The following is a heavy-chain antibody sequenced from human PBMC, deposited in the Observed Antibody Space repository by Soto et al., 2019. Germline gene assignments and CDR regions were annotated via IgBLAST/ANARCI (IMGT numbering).Heavy chain of an antibody. CDR3: ARAGFWKWLSIDY. CDR2: IKQDGSEK. Sequence: PGGSLRLSCAASGFTFSSYWMSWVRQAPGKGLEWVANIKQDGSEKYYVDSVKGRFTISRDNAKNSLYLQMNSLRAEDTAVYYCARAGFWKWLSIDYWGQGTLVTVSS. V-gene: IGHV3-7*05. CDR1: GFTFSSYW. D-gene: IGHD3-3*01. J-gene: IGHJ4*02.